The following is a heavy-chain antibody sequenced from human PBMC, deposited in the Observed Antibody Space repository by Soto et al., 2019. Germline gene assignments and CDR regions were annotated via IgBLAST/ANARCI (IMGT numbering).Heavy chain of an antibody. J-gene: IGHJ5*02. CDR1: GGSISSFY. CDR3: ASGSQLYPSLFDP. CDR2: VYYSGSA. Sequence: PSETLSPTCTVSGGSISSFYWSWIRQPPGKGLEWIGYVYYSGSANYNPSLMSRVSISLDPSKKQFSLQLTSVTAADTAVYYCASGSQLYPSLFDPWGQGTLVTVSS. D-gene: IGHD1-26*01. V-gene: IGHV4-59*01.